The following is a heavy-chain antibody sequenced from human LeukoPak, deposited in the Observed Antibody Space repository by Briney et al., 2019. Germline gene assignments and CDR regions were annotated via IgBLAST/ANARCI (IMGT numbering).Heavy chain of an antibody. CDR2: IGSSSSYI. D-gene: IGHD6-19*01. CDR1: GFTFSSYS. V-gene: IGHV3-21*01. CDR3: ARGSSGWSPAHAFDI. Sequence: GGSLRLSCAASGFTFSSYSMNWVRQAPGKGLEWVSSIGSSSSYIYYADSVKGRFTISRDNAKNSLYLQMNSLRAEDTAVYYCARGSSGWSPAHAFDIWGQGTMVTVSS. J-gene: IGHJ3*02.